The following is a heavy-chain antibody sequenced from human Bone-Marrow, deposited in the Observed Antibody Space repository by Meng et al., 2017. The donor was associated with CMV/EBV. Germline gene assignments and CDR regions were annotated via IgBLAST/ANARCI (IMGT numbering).Heavy chain of an antibody. CDR1: GYTFTYRY. CDR3: ARWGSDAFDI. CDR2: ITPFNGNT. J-gene: IGHJ3*02. D-gene: IGHD3-10*01. Sequence: VSCKASGYTFTYRYLHWERQAPGQALEWMGWITPFNGNTNYAQKFQDRVTITRDRSLSTVYMELSSLRSEDTAMYYCARWGSDAFDIWGQGTMVTVSS. V-gene: IGHV1-45*02.